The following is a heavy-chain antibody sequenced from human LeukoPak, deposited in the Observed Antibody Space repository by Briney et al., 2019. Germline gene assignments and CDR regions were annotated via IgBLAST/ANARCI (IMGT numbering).Heavy chain of an antibody. V-gene: IGHV3-21*01. CDR1: GFSFNSYS. Sequence: GGSLRLSCAATGFSFNSYSMNWVRQAPGTGLEWVSFISSSSSYIYYADSVKGRFTISRDNAKNSLYLQMNSLRAEDTAVYYCARGGSSWYYFDYWGQGTLVTVSS. CDR2: ISSSSSYI. J-gene: IGHJ4*02. CDR3: ARGGSSWYYFDY. D-gene: IGHD6-13*01.